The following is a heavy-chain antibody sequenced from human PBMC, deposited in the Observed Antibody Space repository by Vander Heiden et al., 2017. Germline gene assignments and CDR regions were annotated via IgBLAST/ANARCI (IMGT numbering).Heavy chain of an antibody. J-gene: IGHJ4*02. CDR2: ISNDGSNK. V-gene: IGHV3-30*03. CDR1: GLRFNRFC. CDR3: ARGAEY. Sequence: QVHLVESGGGVVQPGTSLRISCTTSGLRFNRFCMHSLRQASGKGLDWVAFISNDGSNKYYADSVKGRFTISRDKSQNTLFLQMNSLRPEDTAVYYCARGAEYWGQGTLVTVSS.